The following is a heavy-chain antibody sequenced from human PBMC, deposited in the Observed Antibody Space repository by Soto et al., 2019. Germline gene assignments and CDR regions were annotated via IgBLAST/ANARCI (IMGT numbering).Heavy chain of an antibody. V-gene: IGHV1-8*01. D-gene: IGHD3-3*01. Sequence: ASVKVSCKASGYTFTSYDINWVRQATGQGLEWMGWMNPNSGNTGYAQKFQGRVTMTRNTSISTAYMELSSLRSEDTAVYYCARGRMGTIFGVVIRGVFDYWGQGTLVTVSS. CDR3: ARGRMGTIFGVVIRGVFDY. J-gene: IGHJ4*02. CDR1: GYTFTSYD. CDR2: MNPNSGNT.